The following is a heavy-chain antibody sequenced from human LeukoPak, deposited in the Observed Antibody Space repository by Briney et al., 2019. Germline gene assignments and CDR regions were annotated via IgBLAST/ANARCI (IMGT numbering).Heavy chain of an antibody. J-gene: IGHJ5*02. CDR2: INPRDDST. D-gene: IGHD6-6*01. Sequence: ASVKLSCEAFGFSLTSNYMHWVRQAPGQGLEWLGLINPRDDSTDYPQKFQGRVTMTRDTSTSTVYMELSSLRSEDTAVYYCARDRPRARPFDPWGQGTLVTVSS. V-gene: IGHV1-46*01. CDR1: GFSLTSNY. CDR3: ARDRPRARPFDP.